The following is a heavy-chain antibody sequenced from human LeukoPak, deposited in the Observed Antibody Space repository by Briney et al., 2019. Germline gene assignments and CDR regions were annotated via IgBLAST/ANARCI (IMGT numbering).Heavy chain of an antibody. CDR1: GGSISIYY. V-gene: IGHV4-34*01. CDR3: ASLAVAGLSEGY. J-gene: IGHJ4*02. CDR2: INHSGST. D-gene: IGHD6-19*01. Sequence: SETLSLTCTVSGGSISIYYWSWIRQPPGKGLEWIGEINHSGSTNYNPSLKSRVTISVDTSKNQFSLKLSSVTAADTAVYYCASLAVAGLSEGYWGQGTLVIVSS.